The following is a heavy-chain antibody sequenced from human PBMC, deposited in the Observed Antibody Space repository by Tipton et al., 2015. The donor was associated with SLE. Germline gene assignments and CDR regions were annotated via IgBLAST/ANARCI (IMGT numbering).Heavy chain of an antibody. J-gene: IGHJ4*02. Sequence: SLRLSCVASGFAVSSNYMSWVRQAPGKGLEWVSGITWNGGSTGYADSLKGRFTISRDNAKNSLYLQMNSLRAEDTALYYCAAYYYGSGYYFDYWGQGTLVTVSS. D-gene: IGHD3-10*01. CDR1: GFAVSSNY. CDR2: ITWNGGST. CDR3: AAYYYGSGYYFDY. V-gene: IGHV3-20*04.